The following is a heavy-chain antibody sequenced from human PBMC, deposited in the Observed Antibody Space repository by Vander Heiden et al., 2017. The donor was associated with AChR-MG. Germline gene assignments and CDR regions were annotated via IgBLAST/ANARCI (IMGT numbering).Heavy chain of an antibody. Sequence: EVQLVESGGGSVQPGGSLRLACAASRCTFSNGWLGWVGQAPGKGLEWVGRSKSKTGGGTTYYAAPVKGRFTISRDDSKNTLYLQMNSLKTEDTAVYYCTRRLDDYGDYGTGLDYWGQGTLVTVSS. J-gene: IGHJ4*02. D-gene: IGHD4-17*01. CDR3: TRRLDDYGDYGTGLDY. CDR2: SKSKTGGGTT. V-gene: IGHV3-15*01. CDR1: RCTFSNGW.